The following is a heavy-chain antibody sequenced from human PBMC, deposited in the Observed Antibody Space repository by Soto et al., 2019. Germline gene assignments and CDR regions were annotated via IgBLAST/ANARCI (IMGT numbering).Heavy chain of an antibody. V-gene: IGHV1-3*01. CDR1: GYTFTSYA. D-gene: IGHD3-10*01. CDR2: INAGNGNT. J-gene: IGHJ5*02. CDR3: ARGPNYYGSGSYYLSWFDP. Sequence: GASVKVSCKASGYTFTSYAMHWVRQAPGQRLEWMGWINAGNGNTKYSQKFQGRVTITRDTSASTAYMELSSLRSEDTAVYYCARGPNYYGSGSYYLSWFDPWGQGTLVTVSS.